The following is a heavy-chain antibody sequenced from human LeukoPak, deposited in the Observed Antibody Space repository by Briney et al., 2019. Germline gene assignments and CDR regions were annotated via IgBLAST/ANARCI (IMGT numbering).Heavy chain of an antibody. Sequence: PPASVKVSCKVSGYTLTELSMHWVRQAPGKGLEWMGGFDPEDGETIYAQKFQGRVTMTEDTSTDTAYMELSSLRSEDTAVYYCATQPNADSYGFFWGQGTLVTVSS. D-gene: IGHD5-18*01. J-gene: IGHJ4*02. CDR2: FDPEDGET. V-gene: IGHV1-24*01. CDR3: ATQPNADSYGFF. CDR1: GYTLTELS.